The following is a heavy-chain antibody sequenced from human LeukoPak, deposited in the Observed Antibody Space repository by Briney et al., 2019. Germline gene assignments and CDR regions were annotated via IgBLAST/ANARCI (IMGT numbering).Heavy chain of an antibody. J-gene: IGHJ6*02. CDR2: INPSGGST. D-gene: IGHD3-10*02. CDR3: ARQVHRITMSMDV. CDR1: GYTFTSYD. Sequence: ASVKVSCKASGYTFTSYDINWVRQATGQGLEWMGIINPSGGSTSYAQKFQGRVTMTRDTSTSTVYMELSSLRSEDTAVYYCARQVHRITMSMDVWGQGTTVTVSS. V-gene: IGHV1-46*01.